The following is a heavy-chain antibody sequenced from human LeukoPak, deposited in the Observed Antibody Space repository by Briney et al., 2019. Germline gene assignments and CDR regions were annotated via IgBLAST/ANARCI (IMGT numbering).Heavy chain of an antibody. Sequence: PGGSLRLSCAASGFTFSSYSMNWVRQAPGKGLAWVSSISSSSSYIYYADSVKGRFTISRDNAKNSLYLQMNSLRAEDTAVYYCATTYYDFWSGSPPYYFDCWGQGTLVTVSS. CDR1: GFTFSSYS. J-gene: IGHJ4*02. CDR3: ATTYYDFWSGSPPYYFDC. V-gene: IGHV3-21*01. D-gene: IGHD3-3*01. CDR2: ISSSSSYI.